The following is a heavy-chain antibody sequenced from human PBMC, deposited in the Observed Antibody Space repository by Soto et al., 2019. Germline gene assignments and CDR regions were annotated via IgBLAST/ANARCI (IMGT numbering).Heavy chain of an antibody. J-gene: IGHJ4*02. CDR2: IYHDGNP. V-gene: IGHV4-4*02. D-gene: IGHD3-10*01. CDR1: GASITSSNW. CDR3: ARGSYYGTGSYFEYFLNY. Sequence: PSETLSLTCAVSGASITSSNWWTWVRQPPGKGLEWIGEIYHDGNPNYNPSLQSRLTLSVDKSKNQFSLNLTSVTAADTAMYYCARGSYYGTGSYFEYFLNYWGQGTLVTAPQ.